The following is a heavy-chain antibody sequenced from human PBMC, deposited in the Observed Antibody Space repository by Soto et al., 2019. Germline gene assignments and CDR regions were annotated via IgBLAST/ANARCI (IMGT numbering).Heavy chain of an antibody. Sequence: GESLKISCAASGFTFSSYWMSWVRQAPGKGLEWVANIKQDGSEKYYVDSVKGRFTISRDNAKNSLYLQMNSLRAEDTAVYYCARESSSSWNFDYWGQGTLVTVSS. CDR1: GFTFSSYW. CDR3: ARESSSSWNFDY. D-gene: IGHD6-13*01. J-gene: IGHJ4*02. CDR2: IKQDGSEK. V-gene: IGHV3-7*01.